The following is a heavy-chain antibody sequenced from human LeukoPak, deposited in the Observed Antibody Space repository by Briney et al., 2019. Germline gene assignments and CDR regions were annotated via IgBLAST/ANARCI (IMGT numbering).Heavy chain of an antibody. J-gene: IGHJ4*02. D-gene: IGHD1-1*01. Sequence: PGGSLRLSCAASRFTFSNYWMTWVRQAPGKGLEWVANIKVDGTEKYYVDSVKGRFTISRDNAKNSLSLQMSGLRAEDTAVYYCARDWNGSGTAFDHWGQGTLVTVSS. CDR3: ARDWNGSGTAFDH. CDR1: RFTFSNYW. CDR2: IKVDGTEK. V-gene: IGHV3-7*05.